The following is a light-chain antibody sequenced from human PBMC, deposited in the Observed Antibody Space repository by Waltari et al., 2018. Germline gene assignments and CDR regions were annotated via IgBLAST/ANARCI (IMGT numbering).Light chain of an antibody. CDR1: ALPKRC. CDR3: YSTDITGDQRV. J-gene: IGLJ2*01. V-gene: IGLV3-10*01. CDR2: EDN. Sequence: SYELTQPPSVSVSPGQTARIPCPGNALPKRCVYWYQQKSGQAPVLVLVEDNKRPSGIPERFSGSTSGTLATLTVSGAQVEDEGDYYCYSTDITGDQRVFGGGTKLTVL.